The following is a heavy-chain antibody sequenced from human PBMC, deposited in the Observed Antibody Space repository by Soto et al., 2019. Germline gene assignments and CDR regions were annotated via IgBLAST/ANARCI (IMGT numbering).Heavy chain of an antibody. D-gene: IGHD2-8*01. CDR3: ARQMGYCTTRSCHAGPLYYYMDV. Sequence: QVQLQESGPGLVKPSETLSLSCTVSGGSISSYHWTWIRQPPGKGLEWIGLIYNSGSPNYNPSLKIRVTISLDTSKNQFSLKLTSVTTADTAVYYCARQMGYCTTRSCHAGPLYYYMDVWGKGTTVTVSS. CDR1: GGSISSYH. V-gene: IGHV4-59*01. CDR2: IYNSGSP. J-gene: IGHJ6*03.